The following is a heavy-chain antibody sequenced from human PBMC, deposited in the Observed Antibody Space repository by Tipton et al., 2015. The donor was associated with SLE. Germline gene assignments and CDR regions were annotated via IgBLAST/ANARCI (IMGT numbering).Heavy chain of an antibody. D-gene: IGHD6-19*01. V-gene: IGHV4-39*07. CDR3: ARVGYSSGWYGEYFQH. J-gene: IGHJ1*01. Sequence: TLSLTCTVSGGSISSSSYYWGWIRQPPGRGLEWIGSIYYSGSTYYNPSLKSRVTISVNTSKNQFSLKLSSVTAADTAGDYCARVGYSSGWYGEYFQHWGEGTLVTVSS. CDR1: GGSISSSSYY. CDR2: IYYSGST.